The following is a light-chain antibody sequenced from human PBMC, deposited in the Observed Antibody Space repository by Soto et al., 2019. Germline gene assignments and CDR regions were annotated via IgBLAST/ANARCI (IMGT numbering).Light chain of an antibody. J-gene: IGKJ1*01. CDR2: GAF. CDR3: QQYNNGNPRN. V-gene: IGKV3-15*01. Sequence: DMDMTQSPMTLYVSPRYIATLSSRSSQSIRSNLAWYQQKPGQAPSLLIYGAFTRATGIPTRFSGTGSGTEFTLTISSLQSEDFAVYYFQQYNNGNPRNFGQGTKVEI. CDR1: QSIRSN.